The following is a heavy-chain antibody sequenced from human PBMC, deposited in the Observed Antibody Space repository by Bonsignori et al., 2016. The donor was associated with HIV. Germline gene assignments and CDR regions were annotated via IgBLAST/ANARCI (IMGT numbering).Heavy chain of an antibody. V-gene: IGHV3-48*03. CDR1: GFTFSSYE. CDR3: PLSELGPWTT. CDR2: ISSSGSTI. J-gene: IGHJ4*02. Sequence: GESLKISCAASGFTFSSYEMNWVRQAPGKGLEWVSCISSSGSTIYYADSVKGRFTISRDNAKNSLYLQMNSLRAEDTAVYYCPLSELGPWTTWGQGTLVTVSS. D-gene: IGHD7-27*01.